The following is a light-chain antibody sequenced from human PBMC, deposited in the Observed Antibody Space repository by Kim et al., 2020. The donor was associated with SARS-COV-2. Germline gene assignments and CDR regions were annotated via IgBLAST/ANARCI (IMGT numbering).Light chain of an antibody. CDR2: GAS. V-gene: IGKV3-20*01. Sequence: EIVLTQSPGTLSLSPGERATLSCRASQSVSGIYLAWYQQKPGQAPRLLIFGASSRATGIPDRFSGSGSGTDFILTINRLEPDDSAVYYCQQYGRSSTFGQGTKVDIK. J-gene: IGKJ1*01. CDR3: QQYGRSST. CDR1: QSVSGIY.